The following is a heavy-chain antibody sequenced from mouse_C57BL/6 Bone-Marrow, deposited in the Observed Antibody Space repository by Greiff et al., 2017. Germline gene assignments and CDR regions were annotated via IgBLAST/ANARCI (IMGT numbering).Heavy chain of an antibody. J-gene: IGHJ3*01. CDR3: ARWWVP. CDR2: IYPGSGNT. D-gene: IGHD1-1*02. Sequence: QVQLKESGAELVRPGASVKLSCKASGYTFTDYYINWVKQRPGQGLEWIARIYPGSGNTYYNEKFKGKATLTAEKSSSTAYMQLSSLTSEDSAVCFCARWWVPWGQGTLVTVSA. V-gene: IGHV1-76*01. CDR1: GYTFTDYY.